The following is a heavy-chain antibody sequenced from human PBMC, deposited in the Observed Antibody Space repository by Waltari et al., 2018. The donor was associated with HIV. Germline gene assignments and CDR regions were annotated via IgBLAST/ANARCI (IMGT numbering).Heavy chain of an antibody. J-gene: IGHJ5*02. CDR2: IYYSGST. Sequence: QVQLQESGPGLVQPSQTLSLTCTVPGGAISSGGYSWSWIRQHPGKGLEWIGFIYYSGSTYYNPSLKSRVTISVDTSKNQFSLKLSSVTAADTAVYYCARDGKSSYYYDSSPNWFDPWGQGTLVAVSS. CDR3: ARDGKSSYYYDSSPNWFDP. D-gene: IGHD3-22*01. V-gene: IGHV4-31*03. CDR1: GGAISSGGYS.